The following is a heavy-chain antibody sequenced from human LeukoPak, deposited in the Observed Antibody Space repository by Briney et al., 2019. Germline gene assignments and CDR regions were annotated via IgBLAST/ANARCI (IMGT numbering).Heavy chain of an antibody. Sequence: GGSLRLSCAASGFTFDDYAMHWVRHAPGKGLEWVSGISWNSGTIGYADSVKSRFTISRDNGKKSLFLQMNSLRAEDTALYYCSKDARDILTGYYNTAFDYWGQGTLVTVSS. CDR1: GFTFDDYA. V-gene: IGHV3-9*01. CDR2: ISWNSGTI. D-gene: IGHD3-9*01. CDR3: SKDARDILTGYYNTAFDY. J-gene: IGHJ4*02.